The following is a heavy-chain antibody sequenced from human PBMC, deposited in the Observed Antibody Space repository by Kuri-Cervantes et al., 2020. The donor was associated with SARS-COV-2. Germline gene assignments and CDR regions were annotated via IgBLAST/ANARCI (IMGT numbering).Heavy chain of an antibody. CDR3: ARDADGYNRNFPY. J-gene: IGHJ4*02. D-gene: IGHD5-24*01. CDR1: GFTFSSYW. Sequence: GESLKISCAASGFTFSSYWMHWVRQAPGKGLVWVSRINSDGSSTSYADSVKGRFTISRDNAKNTLYLQMNSLRAEDTAVYYCARDADGYNRNFPYWGQGTLVTVSS. CDR2: INSDGSST. V-gene: IGHV3-74*01.